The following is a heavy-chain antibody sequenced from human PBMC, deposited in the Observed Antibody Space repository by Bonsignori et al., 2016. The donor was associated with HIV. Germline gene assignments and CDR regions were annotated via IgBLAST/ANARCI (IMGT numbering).Heavy chain of an antibody. CDR2: IHGGGSTT. CDR3: VRYSSSSGQFDY. J-gene: IGHJ4*02. V-gene: IGHV3-74*01. Sequence: WIRQPPGKGLVWVSRIHGGGSTTDYADSAKGRFTISRDNARNTLDLQMNSLRADDTGVYYCVRYSSSSGQFDYWGQGTLVTVSS. D-gene: IGHD6-6*01.